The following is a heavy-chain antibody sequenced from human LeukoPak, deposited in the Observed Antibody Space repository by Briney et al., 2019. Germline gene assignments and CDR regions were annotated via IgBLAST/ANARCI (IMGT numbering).Heavy chain of an antibody. D-gene: IGHD4-17*01. V-gene: IGHV4-4*02. CDR3: ASQVYGDYYGCDY. CDR1: GGSISSSNW. J-gene: IGHJ4*02. Sequence: SETLSLTCAVSGGSISSSNWWSWVRQPPGKGLEWIGEIYHSGSTNYNPSLKSRVTISVDKSKNQFSLKLSSVTAADTAVYYCASQVYGDYYGCDYWGQGTLVTVSS. CDR2: IYHSGST.